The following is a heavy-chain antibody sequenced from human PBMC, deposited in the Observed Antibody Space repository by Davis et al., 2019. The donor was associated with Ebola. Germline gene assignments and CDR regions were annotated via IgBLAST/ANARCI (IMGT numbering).Heavy chain of an antibody. V-gene: IGHV3-53*01. CDR3: AKGDKTLYYYDTSDDS. D-gene: IGHD3-22*01. CDR2: IQNAYST. Sequence: GGSLRLSCVASGFSVSNNYMNWVRQAPGKGLEWVSVIQNAYSTYYADSVKGRFTISRDNSKNTVYLQMTGLRAEDTAVYYCAKGDKTLYYYDTSDDSWGQGTLVTVSS. J-gene: IGHJ4*02. CDR1: GFSVSNNY.